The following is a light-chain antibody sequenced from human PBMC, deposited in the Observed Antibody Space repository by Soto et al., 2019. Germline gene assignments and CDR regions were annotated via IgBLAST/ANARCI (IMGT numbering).Light chain of an antibody. CDR3: QQYNNWPGT. J-gene: IGKJ1*01. Sequence: VRAQSPASRSVTPGERATLSSRASQSVSSNLAWYQQKPGQAPRLLIYGASTRATGIPARFSGSGSGTEFTLTISSLQSEDFAVYYCQQYNNWPGTFGQGTKV. V-gene: IGKV3-15*01. CDR2: GAS. CDR1: QSVSSN.